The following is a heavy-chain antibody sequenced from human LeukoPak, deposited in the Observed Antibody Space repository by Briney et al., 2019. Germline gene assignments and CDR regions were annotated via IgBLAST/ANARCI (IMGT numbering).Heavy chain of an antibody. CDR1: GYTFTSYD. D-gene: IGHD1-26*01. CDR2: ISPSGGST. V-gene: IGHV1-46*01. CDR3: AREPYLQYYGMDV. J-gene: IGHJ6*02. Sequence: GASVKISCKASGYTFTSYDINWVRQAPGQGLEWMGIISPSGGSTSYAQKFQGRVTMTRDTSTSTVYMELSSLRSEDTAVYYCAREPYLQYYGMDVWGQGTTVTVSS.